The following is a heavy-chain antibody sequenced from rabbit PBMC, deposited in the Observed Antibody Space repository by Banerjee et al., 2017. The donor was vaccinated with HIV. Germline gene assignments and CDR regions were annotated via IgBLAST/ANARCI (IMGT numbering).Heavy chain of an antibody. CDR1: GFSFSNGYV. CDR2: INTISGDT. J-gene: IGHJ4*01. CDR3: ARRYDSSGWGYYFNL. V-gene: IGHV1S45*01. D-gene: IGHD4-1*01. Sequence: HEQLEESGGDLVKPEGSLTLTCTASGFSFSNGYVMCWVRRAPGKGLEWIACINTISGDTVYATWAKGRFTISKTSSTTVTLQMTSLTAADTATYFCARRYDSSGWGYYFNLWGPGTLVTVS.